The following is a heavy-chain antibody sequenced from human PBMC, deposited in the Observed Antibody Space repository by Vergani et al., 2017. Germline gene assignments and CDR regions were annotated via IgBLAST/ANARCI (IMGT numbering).Heavy chain of an antibody. J-gene: IGHJ6*02. V-gene: IGHV1-18*01. CDR2: ISAYNGNT. CDR3: ARGRKYYGMDG. CDR1: GYTFTRYG. D-gene: IGHD1-14*01. Sequence: QVQRGQSGAEGKKPGAPVKVSCKASGYTFTRYGISWVRQAPGQGLEWMGWISAYNGNTNYAQKLQGRVTMTTDTSTSTASMEMRSLRADDTAVYCCARGRKYYGMDGWGQGTTVTVSS.